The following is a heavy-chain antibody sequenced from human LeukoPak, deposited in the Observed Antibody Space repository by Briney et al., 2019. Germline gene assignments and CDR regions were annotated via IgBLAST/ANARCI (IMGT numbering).Heavy chain of an antibody. CDR3: ARDKPLLWFGEPHYFDY. CDR2: IYSGGST. D-gene: IGHD3-10*01. CDR1: GFTVSSNY. V-gene: IGHV3-66*01. J-gene: IGHJ4*02. Sequence: GGSLRLSCAASGFTVSSNYMSWVRQAPGKGLEWVSVIYSGGSTYYADSVKGRFTISRDNSKNTLYLQMNSLRAEDTAVYYCARDKPLLWFGEPHYFDYWGQGTLVTVSS.